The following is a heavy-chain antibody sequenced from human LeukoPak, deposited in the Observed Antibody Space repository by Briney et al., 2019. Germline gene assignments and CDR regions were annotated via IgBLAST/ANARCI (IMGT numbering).Heavy chain of an antibody. CDR3: TPYTTGNFGFDY. CDR1: GGSFSGYH. V-gene: IGHV4-34*01. J-gene: IGHJ4*02. D-gene: IGHD6-19*01. CDR2: INRSGST. Sequence: SETLSLTCAVYGGSFSGYHWSWIRQPPGKGLEWIGEINRSGSTKYNPSLKSRVTISLDTSKNQFSLKPSSVASADTAVYYCTPYTTGNFGFDYWGQGTLVTVSS.